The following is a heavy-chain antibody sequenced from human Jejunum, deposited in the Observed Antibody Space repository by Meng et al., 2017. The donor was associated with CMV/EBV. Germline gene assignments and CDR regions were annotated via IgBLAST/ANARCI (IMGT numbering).Heavy chain of an antibody. CDR3: TKVPWGFPFDF. CDR2: IISKLGTA. CDR1: GGTFSTYG. J-gene: IGHJ3*01. Sequence: CKISGGTFSTYGVSWVRQAPGQGLEWVGGIISKLGTANYAQKFQGRVTITTDESTSTAYMELGSLRSEDTAVYYCTKVPWGFPFDFWGQGTVVTVSS. D-gene: IGHD3-16*01. V-gene: IGHV1-69*05.